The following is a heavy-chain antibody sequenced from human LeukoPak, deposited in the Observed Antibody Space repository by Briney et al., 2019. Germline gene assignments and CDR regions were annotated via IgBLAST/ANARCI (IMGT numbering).Heavy chain of an antibody. CDR1: GFTFSSYS. V-gene: IGHV3-21*01. J-gene: IGHJ5*02. CDR3: ARSGIAAAGTGGRNWFDP. CDR2: ISSSSSYI. Sequence: SGGSLRLSCAASGFTFSSYSMNWVRQAPGKGLEWVSSISSSSSYIYYADSVKGRFTISRDNAKNSLYLQMNSLRVEDTAVYYCARSGIAAAGTGGRNWFDPWGQGTLVTVSS. D-gene: IGHD6-13*01.